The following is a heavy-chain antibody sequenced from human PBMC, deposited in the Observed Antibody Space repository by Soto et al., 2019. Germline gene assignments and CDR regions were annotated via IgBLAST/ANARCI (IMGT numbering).Heavy chain of an antibody. D-gene: IGHD6-13*01. CDR1: GFTFSNAW. J-gene: IGHJ6*02. CDR3: TGEYSSSWYGYYYYGMDV. CDR2: IKSKTDGGTT. V-gene: IGHV3-15*01. Sequence: GGSLRLSCAASGFTFSNAWMSWVRQAPGKGLEWVGRIKSKTDGGTTDYAAPVKGRFTISRDDSKNTLYLQMNSLKTEDTAVYYCTGEYSSSWYGYYYYGMDVWGQGTTVTVSS.